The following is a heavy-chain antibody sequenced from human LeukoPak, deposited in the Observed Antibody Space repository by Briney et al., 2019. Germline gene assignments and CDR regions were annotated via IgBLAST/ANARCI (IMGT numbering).Heavy chain of an antibody. CDR3: ARVGLRVVVPAAKVAPREAFDI. J-gene: IGHJ3*02. CDR2: IKQDGSEK. CDR1: GFTFSSYW. Sequence: GSLRLSCAASGFTFSSYWMSWVCQAPGKGLEWVANIKQDGSEKYYVDSVKGRFTISRDNAKNSLYLQMNSLRAEDTAVYYCARVGLRVVVPAAKVAPREAFDIWGQGTMVTVSS. D-gene: IGHD2-2*01. V-gene: IGHV3-7*01.